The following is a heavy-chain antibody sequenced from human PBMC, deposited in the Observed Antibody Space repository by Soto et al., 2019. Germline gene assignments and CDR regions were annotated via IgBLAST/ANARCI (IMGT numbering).Heavy chain of an antibody. CDR3: GRVVEGATRHTDFDS. CDR2: MYYSGGA. V-gene: IGHV4-39*01. Sequence: LSLTCAVSGVSIHNSHSFWGWIRQPPGKGLEFIGSMYYSGGANYNPSLKSRVTISLDTSKNQFSLTVNSVTATDTAIYYCGRVVEGATRHTDFDSPGRGTMVTVSS. J-gene: IGHJ5*01. D-gene: IGHD2-15*01. CDR1: GVSIHNSHSF.